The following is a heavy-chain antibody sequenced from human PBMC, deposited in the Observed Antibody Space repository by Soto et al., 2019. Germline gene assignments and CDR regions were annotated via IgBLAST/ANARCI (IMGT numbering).Heavy chain of an antibody. CDR3: ARDGYYDSSGPYYYYYGMDV. CDR1: GYTFTSYG. CDR2: ISAYNGNT. D-gene: IGHD3-22*01. V-gene: IGHV1-18*01. J-gene: IGHJ6*02. Sequence: GASVKVSCKASGYTFTSYGISCVRQAPGQGLEWMGWISAYNGNTNYAQKLQGRVTMTTDTSTSTAYMELRSLRSDDTAVYYCARDGYYDSSGPYYYYYGMDVWGQGTTVTVSS.